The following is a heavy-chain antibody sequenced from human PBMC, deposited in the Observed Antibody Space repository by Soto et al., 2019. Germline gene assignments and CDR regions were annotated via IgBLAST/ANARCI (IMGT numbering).Heavy chain of an antibody. V-gene: IGHV3-30*18. CDR3: AKPLFYSDRGYFAY. D-gene: IGHD3-9*01. CDR2: ISSDGTGR. J-gene: IGHJ4*02. Sequence: GGSLRLSCGASGFIFSSYSMHWVRQAPGKGLEWVTAISSDGTGRYYADSVKGRFTVSRDNSKNTVYLQMNSLRPEDTAVYYCAKPLFYSDRGYFAYWGRGTPVTVSS. CDR1: GFIFSSYS.